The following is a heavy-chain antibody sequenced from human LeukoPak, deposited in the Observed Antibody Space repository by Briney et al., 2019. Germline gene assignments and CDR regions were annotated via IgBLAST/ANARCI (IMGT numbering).Heavy chain of an antibody. J-gene: IGHJ4*02. CDR1: GFTFSTYA. Sequence: GGSLRLSCVASGFTFSTYAMAWVRQAPGKGLEWVSSISYNGANTHYADSVKGRFTISRDNSKNTLDLEMNNLRADDTAVYYCARGRYFDYWGQGTLVTVSS. CDR3: ARGRYFDY. CDR2: ISYNGANT. V-gene: IGHV3-23*01.